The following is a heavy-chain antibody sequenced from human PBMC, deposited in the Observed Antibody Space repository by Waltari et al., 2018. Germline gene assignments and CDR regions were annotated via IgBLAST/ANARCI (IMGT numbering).Heavy chain of an antibody. CDR2: MTSENDGVTT. CDR1: GFRFTPAW. D-gene: IGHD7-27*01. V-gene: IGHV3-15*01. Sequence: EVQMVESGGGSVKPGDSLRLSCVASGFRFTPAWLTWVRQAPGKGVEWVGRMTSENDGVTTNFAASVRGRFSISRDDSQNMVFLQMNSLRTEDTAVYYCTTLDAPWGGWGHGTLVTVSS. CDR3: TTLDAPWGG. J-gene: IGHJ4*01.